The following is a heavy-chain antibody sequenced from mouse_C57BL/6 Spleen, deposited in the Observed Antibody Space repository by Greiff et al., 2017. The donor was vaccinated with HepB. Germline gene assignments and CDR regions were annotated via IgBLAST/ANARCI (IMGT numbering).Heavy chain of an antibody. CDR1: GFSFNTYA. Sequence: EVKVEESGGGLVQPKGSLKLSCAASGFSFNTYAMNWVRQAPGKGLEWVARIRSKSNNYATYYADSVKDRFTISRDDSESMLYLQMNNLKTEDTAMYYCVRQGGYGYDGYYAMDYWGQGTSVTVSS. D-gene: IGHD2-2*01. CDR2: IRSKSNNYAT. J-gene: IGHJ4*01. V-gene: IGHV10-1*01. CDR3: VRQGGYGYDGYYAMDY.